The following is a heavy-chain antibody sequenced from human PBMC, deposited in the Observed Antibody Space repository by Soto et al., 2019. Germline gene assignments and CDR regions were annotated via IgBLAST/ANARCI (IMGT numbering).Heavy chain of an antibody. D-gene: IGHD3-10*01. CDR2: IKQDGSEK. V-gene: IGHV3-7*04. CDR3: VMDRDSGELNSLIDEDNWFDS. J-gene: IGHJ5*01. Sequence: GGSLRLSCEASGFTSSRHWMNWVRQAPGTGLEWVASIKQDGSEKYYVDSVKGRFTISRDNAKNSLYLQMNSLRADDTGIYFCVMDRDSGELNSLIDEDNWFDSWGQGTLVTVSS. CDR1: GFTSSRHW.